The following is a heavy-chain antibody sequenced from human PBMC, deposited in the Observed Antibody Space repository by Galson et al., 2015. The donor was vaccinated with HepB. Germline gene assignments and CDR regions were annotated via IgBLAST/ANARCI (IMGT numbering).Heavy chain of an antibody. Sequence: SVKVSCKASGYTFTSYDINWVRQATGQGLEWMGWMNPNSGNTGYAQKFQGRVTMTKNTSISTAYMELSSLRSEDTAVYYCARGSGDYDFWSGYYWSPTDYWGQGTLVTVSS. CDR3: ARGSGDYDFWSGYYWSPTDY. J-gene: IGHJ4*02. CDR2: MNPNSGNT. D-gene: IGHD3-3*01. V-gene: IGHV1-8*01. CDR1: GYTFTSYD.